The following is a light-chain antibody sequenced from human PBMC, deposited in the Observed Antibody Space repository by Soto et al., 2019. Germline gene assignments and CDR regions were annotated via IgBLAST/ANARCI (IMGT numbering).Light chain of an antibody. V-gene: IGKV3-20*01. Sequence: EIVLTQSPGTLSLSPGERATLSCRASQSVSATYFAWYQQTPGQAPRLLIYGASNRATGIPDRFTGSGSGTDFTLTISSLESEDLAVYFCQQYLSSPMYTFGQGTKLEIK. J-gene: IGKJ2*01. CDR1: QSVSATY. CDR3: QQYLSSPMYT. CDR2: GAS.